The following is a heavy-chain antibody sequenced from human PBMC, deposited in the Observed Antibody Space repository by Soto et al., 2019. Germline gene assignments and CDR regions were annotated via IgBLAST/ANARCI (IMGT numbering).Heavy chain of an antibody. Sequence: ASVKVSCKASGGTFSSYAISWVRQAPGQGLEWMGGIIPIFGTANYAQKVQGGVTITADESTRKAYMELSSLRSEDTAVYYCAGVLPDYGSGSFYYWGQGTLVTVSS. V-gene: IGHV1-69*13. CDR3: AGVLPDYGSGSFYY. CDR2: IIPIFGTA. D-gene: IGHD3-10*01. CDR1: GGTFSSYA. J-gene: IGHJ4*02.